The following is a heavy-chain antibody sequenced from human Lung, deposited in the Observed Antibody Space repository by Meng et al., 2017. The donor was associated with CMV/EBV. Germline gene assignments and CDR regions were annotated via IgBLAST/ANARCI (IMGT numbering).Heavy chain of an antibody. Sequence: GGSXRLXCAASGFTFSSYAMHWVRQAPGKGLEWVAVISYDGSNKYYADSVKGRFTISRDNSKNTLYLQMNSLRAEDTAVYYCARGSITGTTSYYYGMDFXGQGXTVTVSS. CDR3: ARGSITGTTSYYYGMDF. D-gene: IGHD1-7*01. CDR1: GFTFSSYA. CDR2: ISYDGSNK. V-gene: IGHV3-30-3*01. J-gene: IGHJ6*02.